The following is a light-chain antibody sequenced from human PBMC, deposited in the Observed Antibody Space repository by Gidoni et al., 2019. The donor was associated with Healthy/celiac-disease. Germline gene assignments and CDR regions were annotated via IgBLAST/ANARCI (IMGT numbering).Light chain of an antibody. CDR1: QSVSSY. Sequence: EIVLTQSPATLSLSPGERATISCRASQSVSSYLAWYQQKPGQAPRLLIYDASNRATGIPARFSGSGSGTDFTLTISSLEPEDFAVYYCQQRSNWPQITFGQXTRLEIK. V-gene: IGKV3-11*01. CDR2: DAS. CDR3: QQRSNWPQIT. J-gene: IGKJ5*01.